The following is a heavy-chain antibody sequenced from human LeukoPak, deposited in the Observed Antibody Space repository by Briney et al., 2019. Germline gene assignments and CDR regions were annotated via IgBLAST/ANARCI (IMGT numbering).Heavy chain of an antibody. Sequence: GGSLRLSCGASGFIFTSYAISWIRQAPGKGLEWVSAISGGGENTYYGDSVKGRFTISRDNSKNTLYLQMNSLRAEDTATYYCAKPRAMTTGVGRYFDLWGRGTLVTVSS. CDR2: ISGGGENT. CDR1: GFIFTSYA. J-gene: IGHJ2*01. D-gene: IGHD1-1*01. CDR3: AKPRAMTTGVGRYFDL. V-gene: IGHV3-23*01.